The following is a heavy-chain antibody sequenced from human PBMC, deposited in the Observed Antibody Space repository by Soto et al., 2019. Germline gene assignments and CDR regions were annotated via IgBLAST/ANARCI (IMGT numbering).Heavy chain of an antibody. CDR1: GGSISSSGYY. D-gene: IGHD4-17*01. Sequence: PSETLSLTCTVSGGSISSSGYYWSWIRQHPEKGLEWIGNIYYSGGTYYNPSLKSRLTISIDTSNNQFSLKLSSVTAADTAIYYCARAAYGDYGRLHWFAPWGQRTLVTVSS. J-gene: IGHJ5*02. CDR2: IYYSGGT. V-gene: IGHV4-31*03. CDR3: ARAAYGDYGRLHWFAP.